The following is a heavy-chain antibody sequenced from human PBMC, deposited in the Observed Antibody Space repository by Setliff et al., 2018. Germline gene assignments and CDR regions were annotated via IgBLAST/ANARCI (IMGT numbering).Heavy chain of an antibody. J-gene: IGHJ6*03. V-gene: IGHV4-39*07. CDR2: IYYSGDT. Sequence: PSETLSLTCTVSGGSMITNDYFGGWIRQPPGTGLEWIGSIYYSGDTYYNPSLKSRATVSVDTSTSQFSLRLTSVTAADSAVYFCARYPRRGNGWYPYYVDVWGKGTTVTVSS. D-gene: IGHD6-19*01. CDR3: ARYPRRGNGWYPYYVDV. CDR1: GGSMITNDYF.